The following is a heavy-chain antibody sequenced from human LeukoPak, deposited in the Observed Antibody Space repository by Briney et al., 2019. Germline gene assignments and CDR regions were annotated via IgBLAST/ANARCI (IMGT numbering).Heavy chain of an antibody. J-gene: IGHJ4*02. CDR3: AKGMAGTTPHYFDY. V-gene: IGHV3-23*01. D-gene: IGHD1-7*01. CDR1: GFTFSSYA. CDR2: ISGSGGST. Sequence: GGSLRLSCAASGFTFSSYAMSWVRQAPGKGLEWVSAISGSGGSTYYADSVKGRFTISRDNSKNTLYLQMNSLRPEDTAVYYSAKGMAGTTPHYFDYWGQGTLVTVSS.